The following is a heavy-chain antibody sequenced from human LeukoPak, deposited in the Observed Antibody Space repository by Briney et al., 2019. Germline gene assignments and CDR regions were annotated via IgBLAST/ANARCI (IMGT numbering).Heavy chain of an antibody. V-gene: IGHV1-8*01. D-gene: IGHD2-2*01. CDR3: ARGRLWYQLPTD. Sequence: ASVKVSCKASGYTFTSYDINWVRQATGPGLEWMGWMNPNSGNTGYAQKFQGRVTMTRNTSISTAYMELSSLRSEDTAVYYCARGRLWYQLPTDWGQGTLVTVSS. CDR2: MNPNSGNT. CDR1: GYTFTSYD. J-gene: IGHJ4*02.